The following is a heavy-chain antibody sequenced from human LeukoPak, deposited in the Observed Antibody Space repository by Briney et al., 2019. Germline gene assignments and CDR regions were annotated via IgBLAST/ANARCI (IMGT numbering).Heavy chain of an antibody. CDR3: ARGTPALGQVLDS. D-gene: IGHD2/OR15-2a*01. Sequence: ASVKVSCKASGYTFTDYYLHWVRQAPGQRLEWMGWINPNTGNTEYAQNFQGRVTMTRDTSVSTVYMELSSLRSDDTAVFYCARGTPALGQVLDSWGQGTLVTVSS. CDR2: INPNTGNT. CDR1: GYTFTDYY. V-gene: IGHV1-2*02. J-gene: IGHJ4*02.